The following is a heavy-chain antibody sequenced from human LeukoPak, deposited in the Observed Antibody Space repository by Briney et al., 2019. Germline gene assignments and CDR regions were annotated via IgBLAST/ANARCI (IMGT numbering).Heavy chain of an antibody. CDR2: IDWNGGST. J-gene: IGHJ4*02. D-gene: IGHD3-22*01. CDR1: GFTFDEYG. V-gene: IGHV3-20*04. Sequence: GDSLRLSCAASGFTFDEYGMSWVRQTRGRGLEWVAGIDWNGGSTGYADSVKGRFTISRNNAKNSLYLQMNSLRAEDTALYYCARRAMIVVATPAVDYWGQGTLVTVSS. CDR3: ARRAMIVVATPAVDY.